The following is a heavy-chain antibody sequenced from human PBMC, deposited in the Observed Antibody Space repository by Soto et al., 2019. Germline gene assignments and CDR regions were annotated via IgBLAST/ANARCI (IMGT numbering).Heavy chain of an antibody. Sequence: QLQLQESGPGLVKPSETLSLTCTVSGGSISSSSYYWGWIRQPPGQGLEWIGSIYYSGSTYYNPSLKSRVTISVDTSKNQSSRKLSSVTAADTAVYYCARHRIYYDSSGYSLEEDFDYWCQGTLVTVSS. J-gene: IGHJ4*02. D-gene: IGHD3-22*01. CDR1: GGSISSSSYY. CDR3: ARHRIYYDSSGYSLEEDFDY. CDR2: IYYSGST. V-gene: IGHV4-39*01.